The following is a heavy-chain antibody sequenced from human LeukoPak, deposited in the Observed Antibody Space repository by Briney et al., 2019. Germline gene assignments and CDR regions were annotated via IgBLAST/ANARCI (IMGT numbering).Heavy chain of an antibody. Sequence: GGSLRLSCAASGFTFSSTWMNWVRQGPGKGLEWVSRITSDGSSTIYADSVKGRFTISRDNAKSTMYLQMNSLRAEDTAVYFCARDRYYIFDYWGQGAPVTVSS. D-gene: IGHD3-10*01. CDR3: ARDRYYIFDY. J-gene: IGHJ4*02. CDR1: GFTFSSTW. CDR2: ITSDGSST. V-gene: IGHV3-74*01.